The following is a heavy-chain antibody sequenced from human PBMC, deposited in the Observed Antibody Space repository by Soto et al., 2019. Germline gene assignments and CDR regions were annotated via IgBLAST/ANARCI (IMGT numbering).Heavy chain of an antibody. D-gene: IGHD2-21*01. CDR1: RYTFCRYV. J-gene: IGHJ3*02. V-gene: IGHV1-8*01. CDR3: ARMSASLGTIHI. Sequence: GASVQVSCYASRYTFCRYVINSVHQATGQGLEWMGWMSPNSDDTGYAQKFQGRVSLTRNTSISTAYMELSSLRSKDTDVYDCARMSASLGTIHIWRQGTMVTVSS. CDR2: MSPNSDDT.